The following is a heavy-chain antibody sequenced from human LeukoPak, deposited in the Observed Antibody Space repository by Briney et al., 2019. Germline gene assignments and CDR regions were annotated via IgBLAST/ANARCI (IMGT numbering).Heavy chain of an antibody. Sequence: GGSLRLSCAASGFTFSSYSMNWVRQAPGKGLEWVAVIWYDGSNKYYADSVKGRFTISRDNSKNTLYLQMNSLRAEDTAVYYCARDYGDYTSAFDIWGQGTLVTVSS. J-gene: IGHJ3*02. CDR1: GFTFSSYS. D-gene: IGHD4-17*01. CDR2: IWYDGSNK. V-gene: IGHV3-33*08. CDR3: ARDYGDYTSAFDI.